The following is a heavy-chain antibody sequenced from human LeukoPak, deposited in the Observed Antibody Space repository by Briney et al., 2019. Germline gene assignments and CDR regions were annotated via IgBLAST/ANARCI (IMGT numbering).Heavy chain of an antibody. Sequence: GGSLRLSCAASGFTFSTYWMNWVRQAPGKELEWVANIKEDGSAKYYVDSVKGRFTISRDNAKNSVYLQMNSLRAEDTAIYYCARDLRAGSYAFDWGQGTLVTVSS. J-gene: IGHJ4*02. V-gene: IGHV3-7*01. CDR3: ARDLRAGSYAFD. CDR2: IKEDGSAK. CDR1: GFTFSTYW. D-gene: IGHD5-18*01.